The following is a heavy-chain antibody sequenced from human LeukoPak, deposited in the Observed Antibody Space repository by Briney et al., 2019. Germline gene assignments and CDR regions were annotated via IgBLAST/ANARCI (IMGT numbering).Heavy chain of an antibody. CDR2: IIPIFGTA. D-gene: IGHD2-21*02. CDR1: GGTFSSYA. J-gene: IGHJ4*02. V-gene: IGHV1-69*13. Sequence: SVKVSCKASGGTFSSYAISWVRQAPGQGLEWMGGIIPIFGTANYAQKFQGRVTITADESTSPAYMELSSLRSEDTAVYYCARERDLNTYCGGDCYSLFDYWGQGTLVTVSS. CDR3: ARERDLNTYCGGDCYSLFDY.